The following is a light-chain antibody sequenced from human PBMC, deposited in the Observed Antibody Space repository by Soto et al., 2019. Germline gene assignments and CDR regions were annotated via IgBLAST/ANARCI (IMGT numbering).Light chain of an antibody. CDR3: QQYGSWT. V-gene: IGKV3-20*01. CDR2: GTF. J-gene: IGKJ1*01. Sequence: EIVLTQSPGTLSVSPGERATLSCRASETISSDKLAWYQQKPGQPPSLLIYGTFSRATGIPDRFSGSGSGTDFTLPLSRLEPEGYAIYFWQQYGSWTFGQGTKVEI. CDR1: ETISSDK.